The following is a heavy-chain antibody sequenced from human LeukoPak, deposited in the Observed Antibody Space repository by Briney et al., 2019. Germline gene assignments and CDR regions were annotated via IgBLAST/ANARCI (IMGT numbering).Heavy chain of an antibody. Sequence: GASVKVSCKASGYTFTSYGISWVRQAPGQGLEWMGWISAYNGNTNYAQKLQGRVTMTTDTSTSTAYMELRSLRSDDTAVYYCARDRCSSTSCHFGFPGYFDYWGQGTLVTVSS. CDR1: GYTFTSYG. V-gene: IGHV1-18*04. J-gene: IGHJ4*02. D-gene: IGHD2-2*01. CDR2: ISAYNGNT. CDR3: ARDRCSSTSCHFGFPGYFDY.